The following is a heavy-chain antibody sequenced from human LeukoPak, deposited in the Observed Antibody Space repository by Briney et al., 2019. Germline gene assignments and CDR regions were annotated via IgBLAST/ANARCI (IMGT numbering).Heavy chain of an antibody. CDR1: GFTFSSYW. V-gene: IGHV3-7*01. J-gene: IGHJ4*02. CDR3: ALSRTLDY. CDR2: IKQDGGEK. D-gene: IGHD2-2*01. Sequence: GGSLRLSCAASGFTFSSYWMSWVRQAPGKGLEWVAKIKQDGGEKYYVDSVKGRFTISRDNAKNSMYLQMNSLRAEDTAVYYCALSRTLDYWGQGTLVTVSS.